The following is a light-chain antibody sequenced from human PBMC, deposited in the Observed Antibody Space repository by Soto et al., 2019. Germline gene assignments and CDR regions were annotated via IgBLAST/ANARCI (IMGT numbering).Light chain of an antibody. CDR3: QQYNNWPPGT. V-gene: IGKV3-15*01. CDR2: GAS. Sequence: EIVMTQSPATLSVSPGERATLSCRASQSVRSNLAWYQQKPGQAPRLLIYGASTRATGIPARFSGSGSGTEFTLTISSLQSEHFAVYYCQQYNNWPPGTFGQGTKLEIK. CDR1: QSVRSN. J-gene: IGKJ2*01.